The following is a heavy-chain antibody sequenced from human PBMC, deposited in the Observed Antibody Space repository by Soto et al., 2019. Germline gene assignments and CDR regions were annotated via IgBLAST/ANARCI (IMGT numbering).Heavy chain of an antibody. J-gene: IGHJ6*02. Sequence: SETLSLTCTVSGGSISSYYWSWIRQPPGKGLEMIWYIYYSGSTNYNPSLKSRVTISVDTSKNQFPLKLSSVTAADTAVYYCASGVGLRLGELSLFYYYGMDVWGQGTTVTVSS. V-gene: IGHV4-59*01. CDR3: ASGVGLRLGELSLFYYYGMDV. CDR1: GGSISSYY. D-gene: IGHD3-16*02. CDR2: IYYSGST.